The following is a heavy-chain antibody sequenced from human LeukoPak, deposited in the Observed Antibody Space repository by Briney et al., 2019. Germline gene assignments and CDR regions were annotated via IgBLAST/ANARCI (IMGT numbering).Heavy chain of an antibody. V-gene: IGHV4-39*07. D-gene: IGHD3-9*01. Sequence: SETLSLTCTVSGGSISSSSYYWGWVRQPPGKGLEWIGSIYYSGSTYYNPSLKSRVTISVDTSKNRFSLKLSSVTAADTAVYYCARVCQYYDILRRATTYYMDVWGKGTTVTVSS. J-gene: IGHJ6*03. CDR1: GGSISSSSYY. CDR3: ARVCQYYDILRRATTYYMDV. CDR2: IYYSGST.